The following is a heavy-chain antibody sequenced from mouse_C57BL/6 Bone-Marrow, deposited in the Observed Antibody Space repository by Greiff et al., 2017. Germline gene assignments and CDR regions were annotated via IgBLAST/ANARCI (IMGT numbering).Heavy chain of an antibody. CDR3: ARGVYYAMDY. Sequence: QVQLQQPGAELVKPGASVTLSCKASGYTFTSYWMHWVKQRPGQGLEWIGMIHPNSGSTNYNEKFKSKATLTVDKSSSTAYMQLSSLTSEDSAVYYCARGVYYAMDYWGQGTSGTGAS. CDR1: GYTFTSYW. CDR2: IHPNSGST. J-gene: IGHJ4*01. V-gene: IGHV1-64*01.